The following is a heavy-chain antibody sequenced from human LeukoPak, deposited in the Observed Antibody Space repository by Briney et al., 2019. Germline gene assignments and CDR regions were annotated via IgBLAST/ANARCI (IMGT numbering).Heavy chain of an antibody. CDR1: GFTFSSYG. V-gene: IGHV3-30*18. Sequence: PGRSLRLSCAASGFTFSSYGMHWVRQAPGKGLEWVAVISYDGSNKYYADSVKGRFTISRDNSKNTLYLQMNSLRAEDTAVYYCAKQEGDLVARIDYWGQGTLVTVSS. D-gene: IGHD3-16*01. J-gene: IGHJ4*02. CDR2: ISYDGSNK. CDR3: AKQEGDLVARIDY.